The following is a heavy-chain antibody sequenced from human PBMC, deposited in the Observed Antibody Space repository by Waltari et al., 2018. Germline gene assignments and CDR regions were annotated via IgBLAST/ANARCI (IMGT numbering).Heavy chain of an antibody. J-gene: IGHJ6*02. D-gene: IGHD3-16*01. CDR2: MSPSIGGS. V-gene: IGHV3-23*01. CDR3: AKSRLNYADRGMDV. CDR1: GFSFSIYA. Sequence: EEQLLESGGGLVQPGGSLRLSCAASGFSFSIYAMHWVRQAPGKGLEWVSGMSPSIGGSYYADSVQGRLTISRDNSRDTLYLQFSSLRVEDTAVYYCAKSRLNYADRGMDVWGQGTAVTVSS.